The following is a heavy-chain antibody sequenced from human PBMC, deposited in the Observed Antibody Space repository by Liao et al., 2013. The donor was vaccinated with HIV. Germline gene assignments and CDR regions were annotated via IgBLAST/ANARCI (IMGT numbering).Heavy chain of an antibody. V-gene: IGHV4-59*01. D-gene: IGHD3-22*01. CDR1: GGSISSYY. Sequence: QVQLQESGPGLVKPSETLSLTCTVSGGSISSYYWSWIRQPPGKGLEWIGYIYYSGSTNYNPSLKSRVTISVDTSKNQFSLKLSSVTAADTAVYYCARGTDSSGYYPAGDYYYMDVWGKGTTVTVSS. CDR2: IYYSGST. CDR3: ARGTDSSGYYPAGDYYYMDV. J-gene: IGHJ6*03.